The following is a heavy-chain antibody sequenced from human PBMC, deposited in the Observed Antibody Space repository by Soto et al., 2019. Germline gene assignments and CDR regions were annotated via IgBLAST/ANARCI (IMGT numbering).Heavy chain of an antibody. Sequence: GGSRRLSCAASGFTFSSYSMNWVRQAPGKGLEWVSSISSSSSYIYYADSVKGRFTISRDNAKNSLYLQMNSLRAEDTAVYYCARDLGWELPDYYYGMDVWGQGTTVTVSS. D-gene: IGHD1-26*01. CDR1: GFTFSSYS. V-gene: IGHV3-21*01. J-gene: IGHJ6*02. CDR2: ISSSSSYI. CDR3: ARDLGWELPDYYYGMDV.